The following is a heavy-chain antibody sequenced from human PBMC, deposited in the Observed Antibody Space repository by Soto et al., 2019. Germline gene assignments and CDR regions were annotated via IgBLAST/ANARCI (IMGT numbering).Heavy chain of an antibody. CDR3: ARQQGYDILTGYLYGMDV. Sequence: SETLSLTCTVSGGSISSSSYYWGWIRQPPGKGLEWIGSIYYSGSTYYNPSLKSRVTISVDTSKNQFSLKLSSVTAADTAVYYCARQQGYDILTGYLYGMDVWGQGTTVTVSS. D-gene: IGHD3-9*01. J-gene: IGHJ6*02. V-gene: IGHV4-39*01. CDR2: IYYSGST. CDR1: GGSISSSSYY.